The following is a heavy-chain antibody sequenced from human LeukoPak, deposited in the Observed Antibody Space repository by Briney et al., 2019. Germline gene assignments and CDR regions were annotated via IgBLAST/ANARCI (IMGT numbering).Heavy chain of an antibody. CDR3: ARLNDIALDY. D-gene: IGHD3-22*01. J-gene: IGHJ4*02. V-gene: IGHV4-39*01. Sequence: PSETLSLTCTVFGGSISSSSYYWGWIRQPPGKGLEWIGRTYYSGSSYYNPSLKIRVTISIDTSKNQFSLSLRSVTAADTAVYYCARLNDIALDYWGQGTLVIVSS. CDR1: GGSISSSSYY. CDR2: TYYSGSS.